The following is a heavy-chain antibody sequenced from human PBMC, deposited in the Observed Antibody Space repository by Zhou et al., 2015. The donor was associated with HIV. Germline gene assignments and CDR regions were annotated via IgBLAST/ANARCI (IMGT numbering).Heavy chain of an antibody. J-gene: IGHJ4*02. CDR1: GFTVTTNY. D-gene: IGHD5-24*01. Sequence: EVQLLESGGGLVQPGGSLRLSCAASGFTVTTNYMSWVRQAPGKGLEWVSVLYSGGRTYYADSVKGRFTISRDNSKNTLYLQMSSLRAEDTAVYYCAKTQLLDLPEGFDSWGQGTLVTVSS. CDR3: AKTQLLDLPEGFDS. V-gene: IGHV3-66*02. CDR2: LYSGGRT.